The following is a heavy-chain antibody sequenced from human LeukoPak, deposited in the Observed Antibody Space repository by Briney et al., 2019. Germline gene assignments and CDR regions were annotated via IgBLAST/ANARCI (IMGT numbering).Heavy chain of an antibody. CDR3: ARDYYDSSGYYPGAFDI. Sequence: PSETLSLTCTVSGGSISSYYWSWIRQPPGKGLEWIGYIYYSGSTNYNPSLKSRVTISVDTSMNQFSLKLSSVTAADTAVYYCARDYYDSSGYYPGAFDIWGQGTMVTVSS. CDR2: IYYSGST. D-gene: IGHD3-22*01. V-gene: IGHV4-59*01. J-gene: IGHJ3*02. CDR1: GGSISSYY.